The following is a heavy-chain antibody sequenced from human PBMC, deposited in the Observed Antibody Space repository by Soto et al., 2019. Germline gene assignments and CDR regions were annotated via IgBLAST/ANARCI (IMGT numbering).Heavy chain of an antibody. V-gene: IGHV1-69*01. Sequence: QVQLVQSGAEVNKPGSSVKVSCKASGGTFSSYAISWVRQAPGQGLEWMGGIIPIFGTANYAKKFQGRVTITADESTSTAYMELSRLRSGDTAVYYCARELRRGYSYGQVGGGVFDYWGQGTLVTVSS. J-gene: IGHJ4*02. D-gene: IGHD5-18*01. CDR1: GGTFSSYA. CDR3: ARELRRGYSYGQVGGGVFDY. CDR2: IIPIFGTA.